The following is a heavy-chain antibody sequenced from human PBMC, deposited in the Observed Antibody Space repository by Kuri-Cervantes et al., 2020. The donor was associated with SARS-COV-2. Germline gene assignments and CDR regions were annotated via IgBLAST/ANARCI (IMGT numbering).Heavy chain of an antibody. J-gene: IGHJ5*02. CDR1: GVNLSSYA. V-gene: IGHV1-69*13. Sequence: SVKVSCKASGVNLSSYAIAWVRQAPGQGLEWMGRIIPIYGTTNYAQKVQGRVTITADESTNTAYMEMSSLRSEDTAIYYCAGDAMIITLFGLENWVDVWGQGTLVTVSS. D-gene: IGHD3/OR15-3a*01. CDR2: IIPIYGTT. CDR3: AGDAMIITLFGLENWVDV.